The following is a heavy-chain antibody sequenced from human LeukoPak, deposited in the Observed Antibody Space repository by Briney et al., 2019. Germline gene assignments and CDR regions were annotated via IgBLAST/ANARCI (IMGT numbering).Heavy chain of an antibody. D-gene: IGHD5-24*01. CDR2: IYYSGST. CDR3: ARPLRDGYNSYYFDY. Sequence: SETLSLTCTVSGGSISSYYWSWIRQPPGKGLEWIGYIYYSGSTNYNPSLKSRVTISVDTSKNQFSLELSSVTAADTAVYYCARPLRDGYNSYYFDYWGQGTLVTVSS. J-gene: IGHJ4*02. V-gene: IGHV4-59*08. CDR1: GGSISSYY.